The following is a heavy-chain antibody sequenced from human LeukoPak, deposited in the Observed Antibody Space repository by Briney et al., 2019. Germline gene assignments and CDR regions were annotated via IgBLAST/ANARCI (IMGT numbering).Heavy chain of an antibody. J-gene: IGHJ3*02. Sequence: GGSLRLSCAASGFTFSSYWMSWVRQAPGKGLEWVGLIKSQIDGGATYYPAPVKGRFAISRDDSKNTLYLQMNSLETDDTAVYYCCSPHHDAFDIWGQGTKVTVSS. D-gene: IGHD2-15*01. CDR1: GFTFSSYW. CDR2: IKSQIDGGAT. CDR3: CSPHHDAFDI. V-gene: IGHV3-15*01.